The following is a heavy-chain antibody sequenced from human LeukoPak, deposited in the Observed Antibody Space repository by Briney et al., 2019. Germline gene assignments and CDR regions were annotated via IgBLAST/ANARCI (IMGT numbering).Heavy chain of an antibody. CDR3: ARDIVVVVAAPNYYYYGMDV. V-gene: IGHV3-21*01. CDR1: GFTFSSYS. J-gene: IGHJ6*04. D-gene: IGHD2-15*01. CDR2: ISSSSSYI. Sequence: GGSLRLSCAASGFTFSSYSMNWVRQAPGKGLEWVSSISSSSSYIYYADSVKGRFTISGDNAKNSLYLQMNSLRAEDTAVYYCARDIVVVVAAPNYYYYGMDVWGKGTTVTVSS.